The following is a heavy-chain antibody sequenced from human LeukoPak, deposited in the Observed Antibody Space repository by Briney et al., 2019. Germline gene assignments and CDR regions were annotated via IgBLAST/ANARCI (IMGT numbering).Heavy chain of an antibody. J-gene: IGHJ3*02. D-gene: IGHD3/OR15-3a*01. Sequence: SETLSLTCSVSGASITNYYWSWIRQAPGKGLEWIGYIYYSGNTNTYNPSLKSRATISLYTSRKYFSLELRSVTAADTAVYYCARSGFLDSYAFDIWGQGTMVTVSS. CDR2: IYYSGNT. V-gene: IGHV4-59*01. CDR1: GASITNYY. CDR3: ARSGFLDSYAFDI.